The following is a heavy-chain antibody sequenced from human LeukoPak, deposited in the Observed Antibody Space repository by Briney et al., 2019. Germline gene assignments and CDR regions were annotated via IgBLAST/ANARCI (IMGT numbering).Heavy chain of an antibody. J-gene: IGHJ4*02. V-gene: IGHV3-30-3*01. D-gene: IGHD4-11*01. CDR3: AKGSDGSNYTPSDY. CDR1: GFTFSSYA. Sequence: PGGSLRLSCAASGFTFSSYAMHWVRQAPGKGLEWVAVISYDGSNKYYADSVKGRFTISRGNSKNTLYLQMSSLRAEDTAVYYCAKGSDGSNYTPSDYWGQGTLVTVSS. CDR2: ISYDGSNK.